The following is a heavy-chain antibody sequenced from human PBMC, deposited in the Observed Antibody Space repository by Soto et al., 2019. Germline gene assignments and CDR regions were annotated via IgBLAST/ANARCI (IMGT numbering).Heavy chain of an antibody. CDR3: ARDSGVVVITTRTYYFDY. Sequence: TGGSLRLSCAASGFTFSSYAMHWVRQAPGKGLERVAVISYDGSNKYYADSVKGRFTISRDNSKNTLYLQMNSLRAEDTAVYYCARDSGVVVITTRTYYFDYWGQGTLVTVSS. D-gene: IGHD3-22*01. CDR1: GFTFSSYA. J-gene: IGHJ4*02. CDR2: ISYDGSNK. V-gene: IGHV3-30-3*01.